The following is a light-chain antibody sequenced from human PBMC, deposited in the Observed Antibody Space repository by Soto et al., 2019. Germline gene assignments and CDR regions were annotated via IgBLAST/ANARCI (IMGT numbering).Light chain of an antibody. Sequence: QSALTQPPSASGSPGQSVTISCTGTSSDVGAYDYVSWYQQHPGKAPKLMIYEVNKRPSGVPDRFSGSKSGNTASLTVSGLQAEDEADYYCSAHAGIIFYVFGTGTRSPS. CDR2: EVN. V-gene: IGLV2-8*01. J-gene: IGLJ1*01. CDR3: SAHAGIIFYV. CDR1: SSDVGAYDY.